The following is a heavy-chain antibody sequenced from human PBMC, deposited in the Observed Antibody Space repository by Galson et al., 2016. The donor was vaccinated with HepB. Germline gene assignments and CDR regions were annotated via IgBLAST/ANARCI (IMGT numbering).Heavy chain of an antibody. J-gene: IGHJ6*02. D-gene: IGHD1-26*01. CDR2: ISYDGNDM. Sequence: SLRLSCAASGFNFSSYGMHWVRQAPGKGLEWVAVISYDGNDMYYADSVKGRFTISRDSSKNTLYLQMNSLRTEDTAVYYCAKDESLGWGVEDVWGLGTTVTVYS. V-gene: IGHV3-30*18. CDR1: GFNFSSYG. CDR3: AKDESLGWGVEDV.